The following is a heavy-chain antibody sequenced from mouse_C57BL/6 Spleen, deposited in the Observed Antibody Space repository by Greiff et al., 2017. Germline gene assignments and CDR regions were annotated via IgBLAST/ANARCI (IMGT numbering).Heavy chain of an antibody. CDR2: IDPETGGT. D-gene: IGHD2-2*01. Sequence: VKLMESGAELVRPGASVTLSCKASGYTFTDYEMHWVKQTPVHGLEWIGAIDPETGGTAYNQKFKGKAILTADKSSSTAYMELRSLTSEDSAVYYCTRASMVKGFAYWGQGTLVTVSA. V-gene: IGHV1-15*01. J-gene: IGHJ3*01. CDR3: TRASMVKGFAY. CDR1: GYTFTDYE.